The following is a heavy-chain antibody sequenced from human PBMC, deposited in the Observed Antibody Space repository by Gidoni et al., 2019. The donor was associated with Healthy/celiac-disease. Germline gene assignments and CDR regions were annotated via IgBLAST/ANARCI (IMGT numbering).Heavy chain of an antibody. J-gene: IGHJ6*02. V-gene: IGHV1-8*01. Sequence: QVQLVQSGAEVKKPGASVKVSCKASGYTFTSYDINWVRQATGQGLEWMGWMNPNSGNTGYAQKFQGRVTMTRNTSISTAYMELSSLRSEDTAVYYCARGNFWSGYRKNRRSYGMDVWGQGTTVTVSS. CDR2: MNPNSGNT. CDR1: GYTFTSYD. D-gene: IGHD3-3*01. CDR3: ARGNFWSGYRKNRRSYGMDV.